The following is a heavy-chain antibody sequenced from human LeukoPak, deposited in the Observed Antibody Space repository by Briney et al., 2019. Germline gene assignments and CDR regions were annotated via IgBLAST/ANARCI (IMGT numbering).Heavy chain of an antibody. CDR2: IKLDGSEK. Sequence: GGSLRLSCAASEFTFSRSWMTWVRQAPGKGLEWVANIKLDGSEKNYVDSVKGRFTISRDNAKNSLYLQMDSLRAEDTAVYYCARLRVTSNYYMDVWGKGTTVTVS. D-gene: IGHD4-17*01. J-gene: IGHJ6*03. CDR3: ARLRVTSNYYMDV. V-gene: IGHV3-7*01. CDR1: EFTFSRSW.